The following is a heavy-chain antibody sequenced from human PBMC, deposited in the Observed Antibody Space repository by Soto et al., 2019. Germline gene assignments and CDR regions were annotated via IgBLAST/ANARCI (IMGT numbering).Heavy chain of an antibody. V-gene: IGHV3-23*01. J-gene: IGHJ4*02. CDR1: GFIFSNYA. Sequence: GGSLRLSCAASGFIFSNYAMTWVRQAPGKGLECVSSVSGSGNNTYYADSMKGHFTISRHNSKTTLYLQMNGLRPEDTAVYYCARRPRYIDCWRPGTLVTVSS. D-gene: IGHD2-2*02. CDR3: ARRPRYIDC. CDR2: VSGSGNNT.